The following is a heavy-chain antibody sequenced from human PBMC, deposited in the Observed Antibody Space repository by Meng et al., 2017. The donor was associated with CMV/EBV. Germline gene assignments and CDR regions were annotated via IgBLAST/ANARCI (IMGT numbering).Heavy chain of an antibody. CDR3: AKDFFWDIVVVPSTGGAFDI. CDR1: GFTFSSYW. V-gene: IGHV3-23*01. Sequence: GGSLRLSCAASGFTFSSYWMSWVRQAPGKGLEWVSAISGSGGSTYYADSVKGRFTISRDNSKNTLYLQMNSLRAEDTAVYYCAKDFFWDIVVVPSTGGAFDIWGQGTMVTVSS. J-gene: IGHJ3*02. D-gene: IGHD2-2*01. CDR2: ISGSGGST.